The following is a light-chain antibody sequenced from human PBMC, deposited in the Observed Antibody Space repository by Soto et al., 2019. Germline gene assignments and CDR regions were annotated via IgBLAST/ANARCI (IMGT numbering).Light chain of an antibody. CDR3: SSYISSSTYV. CDR2: EVS. J-gene: IGLJ1*01. CDR1: SSDVGNYNR. Sequence: QSALTQPPSASGSPGQSVTISCTGTSSDVGNYNRVSWYQQHPGTAPKLIIYEVSNRPSGVPDRFSGSKSGNTASLTISGLQAEDEADYYCSSYISSSTYVFGTGTKLTVL. V-gene: IGLV2-18*02.